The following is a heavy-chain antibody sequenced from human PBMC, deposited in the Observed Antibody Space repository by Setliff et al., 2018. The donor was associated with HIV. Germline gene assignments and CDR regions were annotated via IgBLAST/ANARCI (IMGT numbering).Heavy chain of an antibody. V-gene: IGHV4-39*07. CDR3: ARVGRRVVVAATDY. D-gene: IGHD2-15*01. J-gene: IGHJ4*02. CDR1: GGSISSSSYY. Sequence: SETLSLTCTVSGGSISSSSYYWGWIRQPPGKGLEWIGGIYYSGSTYYNPSLKSRVTISVDTSKNQFSLKLSSVTAADTAVYYCARVGRRVVVAATDYWGQGTLVTVSS. CDR2: IYYSGST.